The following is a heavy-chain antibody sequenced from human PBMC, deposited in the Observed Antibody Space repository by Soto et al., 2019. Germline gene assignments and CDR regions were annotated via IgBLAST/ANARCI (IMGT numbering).Heavy chain of an antibody. D-gene: IGHD3-22*01. CDR1: GGSLSGYY. CDR3: AREFYYDSSGIGFDY. Sequence: ASETLSLTCTVSGGSLSGYYWSWIRQPPGKGLEWIGDFYSSGSPHHNPSLKNRVSISEDRSKNEFSLKLSSVTAADTAIYYCAREFYYDSSGIGFDYWGQGTLVTVSS. J-gene: IGHJ4*02. V-gene: IGHV4-59*01. CDR2: FYSSGSP.